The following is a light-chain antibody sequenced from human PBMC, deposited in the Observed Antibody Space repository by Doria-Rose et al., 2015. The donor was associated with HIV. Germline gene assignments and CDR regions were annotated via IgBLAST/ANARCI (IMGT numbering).Light chain of an antibody. Sequence: TQSPVSLAVTPGEPASISCTSGQTLLHTNGYNSLDWYLQEPGQSPQLLIYLGSSRASGVPDRFSGSGAGTNFTLRISRVEAEDVGVYYCMQALQTSWTFGQGTKVEIK. J-gene: IGKJ1*01. CDR3: MQALQTSWT. V-gene: IGKV2-28*01. CDR1: QTLLHTNGYNS. CDR2: LGS.